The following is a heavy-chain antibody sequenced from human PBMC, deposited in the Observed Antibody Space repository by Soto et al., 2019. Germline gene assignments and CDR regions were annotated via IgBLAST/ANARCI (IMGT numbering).Heavy chain of an antibody. CDR2: INAGNGNT. V-gene: IGHV1-3*01. Sequence: ASVKVSCKASGYTFTSYTMHWVRQAPGQRFEWMGWINAGNGNTKYSQKFQGRVTISRDTFASTAYMELSSLRSEDTAVYYCARGTRATQYFHYFYGMDVWGQGTTVTVS. CDR1: GYTFTSYT. CDR3: ARGTRATQYFHYFYGMDV. J-gene: IGHJ6*02. D-gene: IGHD3-9*01.